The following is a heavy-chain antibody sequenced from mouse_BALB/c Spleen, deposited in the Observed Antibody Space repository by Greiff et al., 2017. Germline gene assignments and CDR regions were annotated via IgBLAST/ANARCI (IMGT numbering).Heavy chain of an antibody. CDR2: ISSGGST. CDR1: GFTFSSYA. CDR3: AREGYYAMDY. Sequence: EVKLVESGGGLVKPGGSLKLSCAASGFTFSSYAMSWVRQTPEKRLEWVASISSGGSTYYPASVKGRFTISRDNARNILYLQMSSLRSEDTAMYYCAREGYYAMDYWGQGTSVTVSS. J-gene: IGHJ4*01. V-gene: IGHV5-6-5*01.